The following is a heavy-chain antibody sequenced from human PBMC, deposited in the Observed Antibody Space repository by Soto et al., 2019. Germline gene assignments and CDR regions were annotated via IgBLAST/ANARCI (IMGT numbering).Heavy chain of an antibody. CDR1: GGSINSRYW. D-gene: IGHD3-10*01. V-gene: IGHV4-4*02. J-gene: IGHJ4*02. CDR3: ARDQNGSGNYYTRYFDY. Sequence: SETLSLTCAVSGGSINSRYWWGWVRQSPGKGLEWIGEIYHSGSTNYNPSLKSRVTISVDKSKNQFSLNLSSVTAADTAVYYCARDQNGSGNYYTRYFDYWGQGTLVTVSS. CDR2: IYHSGST.